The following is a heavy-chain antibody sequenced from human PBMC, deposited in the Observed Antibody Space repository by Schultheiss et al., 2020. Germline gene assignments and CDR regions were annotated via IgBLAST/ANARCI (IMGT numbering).Heavy chain of an antibody. CDR3: ARGGRDGYKFDY. Sequence: SLRLSCAASGFTFSSYVMHWVRQAPGKGLEWVAVIWFDGKNLDYAGSVKGRFTISRDNSKNTMYLQMNSLRAEDTAVYYCARGGRDGYKFDYWGQGTLVTVSS. D-gene: IGHD5-24*01. CDR1: GFTFSSYV. CDR2: IWFDGKNL. V-gene: IGHV3-33*08. J-gene: IGHJ4*02.